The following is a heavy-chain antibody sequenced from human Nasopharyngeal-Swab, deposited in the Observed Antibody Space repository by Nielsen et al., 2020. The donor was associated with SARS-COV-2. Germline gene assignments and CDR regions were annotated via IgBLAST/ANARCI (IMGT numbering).Heavy chain of an antibody. Sequence: PGKGPEWIGEINHSGSINYNPSLKSRVTISVDTSKNQFSLKLSSVTAADTAVYYCARGRHIVATILRYYYYMDVWGKGTTVTVSS. D-gene: IGHD5-12*01. V-gene: IGHV4-34*01. CDR2: INHSGSI. J-gene: IGHJ6*03. CDR3: ARGRHIVATILRYYYYMDV.